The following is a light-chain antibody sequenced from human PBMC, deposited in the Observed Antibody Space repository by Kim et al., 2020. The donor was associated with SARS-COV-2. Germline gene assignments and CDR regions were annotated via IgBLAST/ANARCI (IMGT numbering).Light chain of an antibody. V-gene: IGKV3-20*01. CDR2: GAA. CDR1: QSVSSKY. Sequence: EIVLTQSPGTLSLSPGERATLSCRASQSVSSKYIAWYQHKPGQTPRLLIYGAAGRATGVPDRFSVSGSGTDFTLTISRLEPEDFAVYFCQHYGGPPYTFGQGTKLEI. J-gene: IGKJ2*01. CDR3: QHYGGPPYT.